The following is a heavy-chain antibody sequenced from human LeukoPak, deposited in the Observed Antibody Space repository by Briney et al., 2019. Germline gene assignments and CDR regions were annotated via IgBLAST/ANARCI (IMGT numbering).Heavy chain of an antibody. D-gene: IGHD5-12*01. CDR1: GGSISSGGYS. J-gene: IGHJ4*02. CDR2: IYHSGST. CDR3: ATQYSGYEEFDY. V-gene: IGHV4-30-2*01. Sequence: SETLSLTCAVCGGSISSGGYSWSWIRQPPGKGLEWIGYIYHSGSTYYNPSLRSRVTISVDRSKNQFSLKLSSVTAADTAVYYCATQYSGYEEFDYWGQGTLVTVSS.